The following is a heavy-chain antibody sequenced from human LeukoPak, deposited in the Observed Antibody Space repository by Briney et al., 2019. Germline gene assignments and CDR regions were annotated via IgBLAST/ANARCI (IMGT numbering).Heavy chain of an antibody. Sequence: SVKVSCKASGGTFSSYAISWVRQAPGQGLEWMGRIIPILGIANYAQKFQGRVTITADKSTSTAYMELSSLRSEDTAVYYCARDARYFDWLLSPFDYWGQGTLVTVSS. D-gene: IGHD3-9*01. V-gene: IGHV1-69*04. CDR2: IIPILGIA. J-gene: IGHJ4*02. CDR1: GGTFSSYA. CDR3: ARDARYFDWLLSPFDY.